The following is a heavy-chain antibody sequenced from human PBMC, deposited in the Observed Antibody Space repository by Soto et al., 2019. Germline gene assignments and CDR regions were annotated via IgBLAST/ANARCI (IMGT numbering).Heavy chain of an antibody. CDR2: VSGSGDST. D-gene: IGHD2-21*02. J-gene: IGHJ4*02. V-gene: IGHV3-23*01. CDR1: AFTFSSYA. Sequence: EVQLLESGGGLGQPGGSLRLSCAASAFTFSSYAMSWVRQAPGKGLEWVSAVSGSGDSTYYADSVKGRFTISRDIAKNTLYLQMNSLRAEDTAVYYCAKGRASDCPGCTQDYWGQGTLVTVSS. CDR3: AKGRASDCPGCTQDY.